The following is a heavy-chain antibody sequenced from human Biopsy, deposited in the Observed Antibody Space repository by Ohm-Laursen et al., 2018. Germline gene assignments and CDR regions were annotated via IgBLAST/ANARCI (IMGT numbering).Heavy chain of an antibody. CDR3: ARDYQPTIITIHYYYYGMDV. D-gene: IGHD2-2*01. J-gene: IGHJ6*02. CDR1: GYAFDTDG. V-gene: IGHV1-18*01. CDR2: VSGYNGNT. Sequence: ASVKVSCKTSGYAFDTDGITWVRQAPGQGLEWMGWVSGYNGNTNYAQKLQGRVTMTTDTSTSTAYMELRSLRSDDTAVYYCARDYQPTIITIHYYYYGMDVWGQGTTVTVSS.